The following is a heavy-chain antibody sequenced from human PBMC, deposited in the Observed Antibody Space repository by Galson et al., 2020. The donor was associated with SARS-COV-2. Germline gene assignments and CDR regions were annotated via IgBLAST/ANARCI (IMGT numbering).Heavy chain of an antibody. CDR3: ARYCSSTSCYTGSFDY. J-gene: IGHJ4*02. CDR2: IYSGGST. V-gene: IGHV3-66*01. Sequence: GGSLRLSCAASGFTVSSNYMSWVRQAPGKGLEWVSVIYSGGSTYYADSVKGRFTISRDNSKNTLYLQMNSLRAEDTAVYYCARYCSSTSCYTGSFDYWGQGTLVTVSS. D-gene: IGHD2-2*02. CDR1: GFTVSSNY.